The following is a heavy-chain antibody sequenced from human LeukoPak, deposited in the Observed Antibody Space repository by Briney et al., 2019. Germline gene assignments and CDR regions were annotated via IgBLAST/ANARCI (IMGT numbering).Heavy chain of an antibody. D-gene: IGHD2-21*01. CDR1: GFTFRSHA. V-gene: IGHV3-23*01. J-gene: IGHJ4*02. CDR3: AKDFRIGYSAHFDY. CDR2: IYENGGTT. Sequence: GGSLRLSCVVSGFTFRSHAMNWVRQAPEKGLEFVSGIYENGGTTYYADSVKGRFSISRDNSKNTLYLQMDSLRREDTAVYYCAKDFRIGYSAHFDYWGQGALVTVSS.